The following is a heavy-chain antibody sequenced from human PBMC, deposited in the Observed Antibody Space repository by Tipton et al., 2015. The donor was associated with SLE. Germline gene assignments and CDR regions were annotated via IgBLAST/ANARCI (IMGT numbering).Heavy chain of an antibody. CDR1: GFTFSSYS. J-gene: IGHJ4*02. Sequence: LRLSCAASGFTFSSYSMNWVRQPPGKGLEWIGTVYHTGNTYYNPSLKSRVTMSVDTSKNQFSLKLNSVTAADTAVYYCAKNSGSYYFDDCGQGTLVTVSS. CDR3: AKNSGSYYFDD. CDR2: VYHTGNT. V-gene: IGHV4-59*04. D-gene: IGHD3-10*01.